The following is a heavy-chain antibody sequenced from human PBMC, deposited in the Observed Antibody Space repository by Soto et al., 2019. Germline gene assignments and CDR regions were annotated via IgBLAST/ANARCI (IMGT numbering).Heavy chain of an antibody. V-gene: IGHV4-31*03. CDR1: GGSISSGGYY. D-gene: IGHD4-4*01. J-gene: IGHJ5*02. Sequence: SETLSLTCTVSGGSISSGGYYWSWIRQYPGKGLEWIGNIFYSGTTSYNPSLKSRVAISIDTSKNQFSLKLSSVTAADTAVYYCARERQTYINSQGVWFGPWGQGTLVTVYS. CDR2: IFYSGTT. CDR3: ARERQTYINSQGVWFGP.